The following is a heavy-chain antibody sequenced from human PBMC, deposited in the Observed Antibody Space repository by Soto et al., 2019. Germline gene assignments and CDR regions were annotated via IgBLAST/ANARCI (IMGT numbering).Heavy chain of an antibody. V-gene: IGHV3-66*01. CDR2: IYSGGST. J-gene: IGHJ3*02. Sequence: HPGGSLRLSCAASGFTVSSNYMSWVRQAPGKGLEWVSVIYSGGSTYYADSVKGRFTISRDNSKNTLYLQMNSLRAEDTAVYYCARDQPKVIGAFDMWGQGTMVPVSS. CDR3: ARDQPKVIGAFDM. CDR1: GFTVSSNY.